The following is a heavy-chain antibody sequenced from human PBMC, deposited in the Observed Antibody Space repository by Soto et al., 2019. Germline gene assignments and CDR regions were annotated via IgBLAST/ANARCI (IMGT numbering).Heavy chain of an antibody. CDR1: GYTFSHYW. J-gene: IGHJ5*01. CDR3: SYDTFGAKDS. V-gene: IGHV3-74*01. CDR2: VNPDGTIT. Sequence: PVGSLRLSCAASGYTFSHYWMHWVRQAPGKGLVWVSRVNPDGTITTYADSVKGRLTISRDNAKNTLYLQMNGLGVEDTALYYCSYDTFGAKDSWGPGTPVTGSS. D-gene: IGHD3-9*01.